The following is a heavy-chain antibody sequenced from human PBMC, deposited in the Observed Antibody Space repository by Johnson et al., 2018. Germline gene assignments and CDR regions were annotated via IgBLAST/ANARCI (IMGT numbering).Heavy chain of an antibody. CDR3: ARDPERFAFDI. Sequence: QVQLQESGAEVKKPGSSVKVSCKASGGTFSSYTISWVRQAPGQGLEWMGRIIPILGIANYAQKFQGRVTITADKSTSTAYMERSSLRSEDTAVYYCARDPERFAFDIWGQGTMVTVSS. V-gene: IGHV1-69*09. CDR1: GGTFSSYT. D-gene: IGHD3-16*01. CDR2: IIPILGIA. J-gene: IGHJ3*02.